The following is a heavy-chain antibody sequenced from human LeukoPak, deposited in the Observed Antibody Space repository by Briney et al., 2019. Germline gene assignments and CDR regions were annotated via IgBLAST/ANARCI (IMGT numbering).Heavy chain of an antibody. V-gene: IGHV3-23*01. D-gene: IGHD3-3*01. Sequence: GGSLRLSCAASGFTFRSYAMSWVRQAPGKGLEWVSAISGSGGSTYYADSVKGRFTISRDNSKNTLYLQMNSLRAEDTAVYYCAKDLRFLEWFFDYWGQGTLVTVSS. CDR2: ISGSGGST. CDR1: GFTFRSYA. J-gene: IGHJ4*02. CDR3: AKDLRFLEWFFDY.